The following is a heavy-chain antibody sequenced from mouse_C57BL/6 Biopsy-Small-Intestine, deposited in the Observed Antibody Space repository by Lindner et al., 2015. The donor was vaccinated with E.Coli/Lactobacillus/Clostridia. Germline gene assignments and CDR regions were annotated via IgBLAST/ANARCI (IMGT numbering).Heavy chain of an antibody. Sequence: VQLQESGPELVKPGASVKISCKASGYSFTSYYIHWVKQRPGQGLEWIGWIYPGSGNTKYNEKFKGEATLTADTSSSTAYMQLSSLTSEDSAVYYCARPLITTGYYAMDYWGQGTSVTVSS. CDR1: GYSFTSYY. CDR2: IYPGSGNT. J-gene: IGHJ4*01. V-gene: IGHV1-66*01. CDR3: ARPLITTGYYAMDY. D-gene: IGHD1-1*01.